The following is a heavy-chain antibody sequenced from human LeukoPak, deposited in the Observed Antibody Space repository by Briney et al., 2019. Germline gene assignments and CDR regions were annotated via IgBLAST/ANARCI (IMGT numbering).Heavy chain of an antibody. CDR2: ISSSGSTI. CDR1: GFTFSSYS. CDR3: AKDLLGYCSSTSCQSDY. Sequence: GGSLRLSCAASGFTFSSYSMNWVRQAPGKGLEWVSYISSSGSTIYYADSVKGRFTISRDNAKNSLYLQMNSLRAEDTAVYYCAKDLLGYCSSTSCQSDYWGQGTLVTVSS. V-gene: IGHV3-48*04. D-gene: IGHD2-2*01. J-gene: IGHJ4*02.